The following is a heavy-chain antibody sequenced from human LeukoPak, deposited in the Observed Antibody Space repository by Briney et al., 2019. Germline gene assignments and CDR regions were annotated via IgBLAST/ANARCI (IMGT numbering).Heavy chain of an antibody. V-gene: IGHV3-15*04. Sequence: GGSLRLSCSASGLGRSFKETWMGWVRRAPGKGLVWIGHIEGKPYGGAIDYSAPVRGRFSISRDDSKNLVFLQMDSLKIEDTAVYYCTTDPRYWGQGTMVTVAS. CDR2: IEGKPYGGAI. CDR3: TTDPRY. CDR1: GLGRSFKETW. J-gene: IGHJ4*02.